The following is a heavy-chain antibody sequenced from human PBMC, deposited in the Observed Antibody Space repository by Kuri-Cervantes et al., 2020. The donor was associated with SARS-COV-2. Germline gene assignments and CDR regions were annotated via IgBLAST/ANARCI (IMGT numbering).Heavy chain of an antibody. CDR1: RGSISSYY. D-gene: IGHD3-16*02. V-gene: IGHV4-59*12. Sequence: GSLRLSCTVSRGSISSYYWSWIRQPPGKGLEWIGYIYYSGSTNYNPSLKSRVTISVDTSKNQFSLKLSSVTAADTAVYYCARGVIVGELSLFGKNWGQGTLVTVSS. CDR3: ARGVIVGELSLFGKN. CDR2: IYYSGST. J-gene: IGHJ4*02.